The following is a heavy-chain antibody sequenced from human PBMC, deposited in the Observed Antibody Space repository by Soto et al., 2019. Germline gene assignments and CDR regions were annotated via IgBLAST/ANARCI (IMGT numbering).Heavy chain of an antibody. J-gene: IGHJ5*02. Sequence: PSETLSLTCTVSCGSISSGDYYWSWIRQPPGKGLEWIGYIYYSGSTYYNPSLKSRVTISVDTSKNQFSLKLSSVTAADTAVYYCARVENWGSRWFDPWGQGTLVTVSS. CDR1: CGSISSGDYY. CDR3: ARVENWGSRWFDP. CDR2: IYYSGST. V-gene: IGHV4-30-4*01. D-gene: IGHD7-27*01.